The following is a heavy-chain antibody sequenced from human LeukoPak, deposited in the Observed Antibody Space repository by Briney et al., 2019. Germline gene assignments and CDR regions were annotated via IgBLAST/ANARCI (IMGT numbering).Heavy chain of an antibody. Sequence: PGGSLRLSCGASGFTFSSYAMHWVRQAPGKGLEWVAVISYDGSNKYYADSVKGRFTISRDNSKNTLYLQMNSLRAEDTAVYYCARDDSSGYHPPFDYWGQGTLVTVSS. CDR2: ISYDGSNK. D-gene: IGHD3-22*01. V-gene: IGHV3-30-3*01. CDR1: GFTFSSYA. CDR3: ARDDSSGYHPPFDY. J-gene: IGHJ4*02.